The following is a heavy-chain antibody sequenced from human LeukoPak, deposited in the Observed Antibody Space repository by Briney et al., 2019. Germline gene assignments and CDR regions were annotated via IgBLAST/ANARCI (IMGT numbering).Heavy chain of an antibody. Sequence: SQTLSLTCAISGDSVSSNSAAWNWIRQSPSRGLEWLGRTYYRSKWYNDYEASVKSRININPDTAKNQFSLQLNSVTPEDTAVYYCVRAQSRTLEYWGRGTLVTVSS. CDR3: VRAQSRTLEY. CDR1: GDSVSSNSAA. D-gene: IGHD6-13*01. J-gene: IGHJ4*02. CDR2: TYYRSKWYN. V-gene: IGHV6-1*01.